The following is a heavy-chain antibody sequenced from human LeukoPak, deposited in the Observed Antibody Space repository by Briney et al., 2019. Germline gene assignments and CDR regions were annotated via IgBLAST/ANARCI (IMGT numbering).Heavy chain of an antibody. CDR1: GFRFSSYA. Sequence: GGSLRLSCVASGFRFSSYAMTWVRQAPGKGLEWVSGFNDSAGSTYYAGSVEGRFTISRDNSKNTLYLDMNSLRAEDTAVYFCAKVYATGWSYFDYWGQGTLVTVSS. CDR2: FNDSAGST. CDR3: AKVYATGWSYFDY. D-gene: IGHD6-19*01. V-gene: IGHV3-23*01. J-gene: IGHJ4*02.